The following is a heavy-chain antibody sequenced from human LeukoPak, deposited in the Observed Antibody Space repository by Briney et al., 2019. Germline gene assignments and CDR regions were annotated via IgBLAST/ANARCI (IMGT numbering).Heavy chain of an antibody. D-gene: IGHD3-10*02. CDR1: AFTFSSYE. V-gene: IGHV3-48*03. Sequence: GGSLRLSCAASAFTFSSYEMNWVRQAPGKGLEWVSYISSSGSTIYYADSVKGRFTTSRDNAKNSPYLQMNSLRAEDTAVYYCAELGITMIGGVWGNGTTVTISS. CDR3: AELGITMIGGV. J-gene: IGHJ6*04. CDR2: ISSSGSTI.